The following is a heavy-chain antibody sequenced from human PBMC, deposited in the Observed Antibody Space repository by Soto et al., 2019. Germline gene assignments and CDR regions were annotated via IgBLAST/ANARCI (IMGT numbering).Heavy chain of an antibody. CDR1: GFTFSSYA. J-gene: IGHJ4*02. CDR3: AKDRILTGYSDY. V-gene: IGHV3-23*01. Sequence: LRPYCAASGFTFSSYAMSWVRQAPGKGLEWVSAISGSGGSTYYADSVKGRFTISRDNSKNTLYLQMNSLRAEDTAVYYCAKDRILTGYSDYWGQGTLVTVSS. CDR2: ISGSGGST. D-gene: IGHD3-9*01.